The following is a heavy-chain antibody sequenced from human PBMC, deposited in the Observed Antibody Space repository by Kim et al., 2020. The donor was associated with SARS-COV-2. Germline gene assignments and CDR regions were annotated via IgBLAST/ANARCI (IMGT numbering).Heavy chain of an antibody. CDR2: ISSSSSTI. J-gene: IGHJ6*02. Sequence: GGSLRLSCAASGFTFSSYSMNWVRQAPGKGLEWVSYISSSSSTIYYADSVKGRFTISRDNAMNSLYLQMNSLRDEDTAVYYCARELQWLGIFVGMDVWGQGTTVTVSS. CDR1: GFTFSSYS. CDR3: ARELQWLGIFVGMDV. V-gene: IGHV3-48*02. D-gene: IGHD6-19*01.